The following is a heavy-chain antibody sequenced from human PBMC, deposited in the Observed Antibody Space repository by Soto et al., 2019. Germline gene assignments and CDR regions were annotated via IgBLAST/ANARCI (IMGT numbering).Heavy chain of an antibody. CDR1: GFIFSTYT. J-gene: IGHJ6*02. V-gene: IGHV3-21*01. CDR2: ISSSSRDI. D-gene: IGHD3-16*01. Sequence: RRLSCAASGFIFSTYTINWVRQAPGKGLEWVASISSSSRDIFYADSVKARFTISRDNANCSVDLQMNSLRVGDTAIYYCARGSWGGDGIDVWGQGTTVPVSS. CDR3: ARGSWGGDGIDV.